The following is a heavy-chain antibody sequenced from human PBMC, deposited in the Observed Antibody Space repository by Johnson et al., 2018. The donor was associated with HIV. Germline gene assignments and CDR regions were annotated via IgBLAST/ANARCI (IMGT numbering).Heavy chain of an antibody. J-gene: IGHJ3*02. Sequence: VQLVESVGGVVQPGRSLRLSCAASGFTFSNFDIHWVRQAPGKGLEWVAGISYDGNKKYYVDSVQGRFTISRENSKNTLYLEMNSLRTEDTAVYYCAKDRNWGASGAFDIWGQGTMVTVSS. CDR2: ISYDGNKK. V-gene: IGHV3-30*18. CDR1: GFTFSNFD. CDR3: AKDRNWGASGAFDI. D-gene: IGHD7-27*01.